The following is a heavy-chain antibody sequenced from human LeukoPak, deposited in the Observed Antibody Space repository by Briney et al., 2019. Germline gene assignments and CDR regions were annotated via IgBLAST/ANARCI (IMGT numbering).Heavy chain of an antibody. V-gene: IGHV1-3*01. J-gene: IGHJ4*02. D-gene: IGHD3-22*01. Sequence: GASVKVSCKASGYTFISYAMHWVRQAPGQRLEWMGWINAGNGNTKYSQKFQGRVTITRDTSASTAYMELSSLRSEDTAVYYCARVSLYGYYDSSGYSSFDYWGQGTLVTVSS. CDR2: INAGNGNT. CDR3: ARVSLYGYYDSSGYSSFDY. CDR1: GYTFISYA.